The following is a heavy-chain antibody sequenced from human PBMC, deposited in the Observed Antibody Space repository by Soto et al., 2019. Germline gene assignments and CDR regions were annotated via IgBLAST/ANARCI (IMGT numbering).Heavy chain of an antibody. Sequence: QVQLVQSGTDVRKSGAAVKVSCKASGYTFTNYGLSWVRQAPGQGLEWMGWISPYNGNTNYVQKFQGRVTMTTDTSTSTAYRELRSLRSDDTATYYCERSRWEVPYYYYGMDVWGQGTTVIVSS. D-gene: IGHD1-26*01. CDR2: ISPYNGNT. CDR1: GYTFTNYG. V-gene: IGHV1-18*01. CDR3: ERSRWEVPYYYYGMDV. J-gene: IGHJ6*02.